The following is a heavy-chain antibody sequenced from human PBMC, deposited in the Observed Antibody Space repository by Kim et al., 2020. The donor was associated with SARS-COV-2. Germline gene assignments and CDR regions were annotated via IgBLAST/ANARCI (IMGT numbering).Heavy chain of an antibody. Sequence: ASVKVSCKASGYTFTGYYMHWVRQAPGQGLEWMGRINPNSGGTNYAQKFQGRVTMTRDTFISTAYMELSRLRSDDTAVYYCARDIAQYSYGLDAFDIWGQGTMVTVSS. CDR3: ARDIAQYSYGLDAFDI. J-gene: IGHJ3*02. CDR1: GYTFTGYY. CDR2: INPNSGGT. V-gene: IGHV1-2*06. D-gene: IGHD5-18*01.